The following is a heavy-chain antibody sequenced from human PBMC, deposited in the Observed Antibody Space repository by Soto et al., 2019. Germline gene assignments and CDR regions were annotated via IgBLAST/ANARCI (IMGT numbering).Heavy chain of an antibody. J-gene: IGHJ3*02. CDR2: IDPSDSYT. D-gene: IGHD3-22*01. CDR3: ARRGGPYYYDSSGYRDAFDI. V-gene: IGHV5-10-1*01. Sequence: PGESLTISCKGSGYSFTSYWISWLRQMPGKGLEWMGRIDPSDSYTNYSPSFQGHVTISADKSISTAYLQWCSLKASDTAMYYCARRGGPYYYDSSGYRDAFDIWGQGTMVTVSS. CDR1: GYSFTSYW.